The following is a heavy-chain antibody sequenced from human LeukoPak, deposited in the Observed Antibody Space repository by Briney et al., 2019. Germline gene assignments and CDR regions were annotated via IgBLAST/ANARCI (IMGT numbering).Heavy chain of an antibody. CDR1: GYTPTELS. V-gene: IGHV1-24*01. J-gene: IGHJ6*02. CDR3: ATGNDFWSTRDHYYGMDV. Sequence: GASVKVSCKVSGYTPTELSMHWVRQAPGKGLEWMGGFDPEDGETIYAQKFQGRVTMTEDTSTDTAYMELSSLRSEDTAVYYCATGNDFWSTRDHYYGMDVWGQGTTVTVSS. D-gene: IGHD3-3*01. CDR2: FDPEDGET.